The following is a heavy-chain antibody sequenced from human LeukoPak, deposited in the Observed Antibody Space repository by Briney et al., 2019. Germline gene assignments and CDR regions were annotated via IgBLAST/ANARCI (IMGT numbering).Heavy chain of an antibody. CDR3: ARAGRAPGGSSGLDY. V-gene: IGHV3-33*01. CDR2: IWFDGSNK. J-gene: IGHJ4*02. Sequence: GRSLRLSCAASGFTFSSYGMHWVRQAPGKGLEWVAVIWFDGSNKYYADSVKGRFTISRDNSKNTLYLQMSSLRAEDTAVYHCARAGRAPGGSSGLDYWGQGTLVTVSS. CDR1: GFTFSSYG. D-gene: IGHD3-22*01.